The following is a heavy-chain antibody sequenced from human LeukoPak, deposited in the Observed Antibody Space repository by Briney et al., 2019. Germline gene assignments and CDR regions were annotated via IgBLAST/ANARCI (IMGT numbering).Heavy chain of an antibody. CDR3: ARRNDILTGPADY. CDR2: IYHSGST. CDR1: GGSISSSSYY. Sequence: SETLSLTCTVSGGSISSSSYYWGWFRQPPGKGLEWIGSIYHSGSTYYNPSLKSRVTISVDTSKNQFSLKLSSVTAADTAVYYCARRNDILTGPADYWGQGTLVTVSS. V-gene: IGHV4-39*07. D-gene: IGHD3-9*01. J-gene: IGHJ4*02.